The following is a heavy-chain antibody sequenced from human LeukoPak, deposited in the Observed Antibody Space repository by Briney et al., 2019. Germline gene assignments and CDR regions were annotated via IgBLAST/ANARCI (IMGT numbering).Heavy chain of an antibody. CDR3: ARAEDVYSSSWYQFMHYYGMDV. D-gene: IGHD6-13*01. CDR1: GFTFSSYS. V-gene: IGHV3-21*01. Sequence: PGGSLRLSCAASGFTFSSYSMNWVRQAPGKGLEWVSSISSSSSYIYYADSMKGRFTISRDNAKNSLYLQMNSLRAEDTAVYYCARAEDVYSSSWYQFMHYYGMDVWGQGTTVTVSS. J-gene: IGHJ6*02. CDR2: ISSSSSYI.